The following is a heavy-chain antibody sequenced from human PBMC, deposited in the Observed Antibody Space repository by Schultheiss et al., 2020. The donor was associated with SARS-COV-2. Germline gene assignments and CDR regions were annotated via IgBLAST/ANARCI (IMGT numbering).Heavy chain of an antibody. CDR3: ARSGSGSYYYGMDV. V-gene: IGHV3-23*01. Sequence: GESLKISCAASGFTFSSYAMHWVRQAPGKGLEWVSAISGSGGSTYYADSVKGRFTISRDNSKNTLYLQMNSLRAEDTAVYYCARSGSGSYYYGMDVWGQGTTVTVSS. CDR1: GFTFSSYA. CDR2: ISGSGGST. D-gene: IGHD3-10*01. J-gene: IGHJ6*02.